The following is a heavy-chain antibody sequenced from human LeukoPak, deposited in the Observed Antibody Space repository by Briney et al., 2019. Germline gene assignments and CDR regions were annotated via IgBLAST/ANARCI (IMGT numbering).Heavy chain of an antibody. CDR2: IYYSGST. CDR1: GFTFSSYA. D-gene: IGHD1-26*01. CDR3: ARQVGGPYGMDV. Sequence: GSLRLSCAASGFTFSSYAMHWIRQPPGKGLEWIGSIYYSGSTYYNPSLKSRVTISVDTSKNQFSLKLSSVTAADTAVYYCARQVGGPYGMDVWGQGTTVTVSS. V-gene: IGHV4-39*01. J-gene: IGHJ6*02.